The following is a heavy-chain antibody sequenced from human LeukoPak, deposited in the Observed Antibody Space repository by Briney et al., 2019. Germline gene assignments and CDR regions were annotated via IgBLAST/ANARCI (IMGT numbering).Heavy chain of an antibody. CDR3: AELGITMIGGV. CDR1: GFTFSSYS. V-gene: IGHV3-48*04. D-gene: IGHD3-10*02. CDR2: ISSRDSII. Sequence: GGSLRLSCAASGFTFSSYSMNWVRQAPGKGLEWVSYISSRDSIIYYADSVKGRFTISRDNAKNSLYLQMNSLRAEDTAVYYCAELGITMIGGVWGKGTTVTISS. J-gene: IGHJ6*04.